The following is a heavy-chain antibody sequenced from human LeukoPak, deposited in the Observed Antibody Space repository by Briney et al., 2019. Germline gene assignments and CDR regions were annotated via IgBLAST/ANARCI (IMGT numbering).Heavy chain of an antibody. D-gene: IGHD1-26*01. V-gene: IGHV3-30-3*01. CDR3: AREAVGATGYYYYYMDV. J-gene: IGHJ6*03. CDR1: GFTFSSYA. CDR2: ISYDGSNK. Sequence: PGGSLRLSCAASGFTFSSYAMHWVRQAPGKGLEWVVVISYDGSNKYYADSVKGRFTISRDNSKNTLYLQMNSLRAEDTAVYYCAREAVGATGYYYYYMDVWGKGTTVTVSS.